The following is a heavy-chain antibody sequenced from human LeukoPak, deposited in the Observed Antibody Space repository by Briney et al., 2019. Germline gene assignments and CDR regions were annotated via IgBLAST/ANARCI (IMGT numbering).Heavy chain of an antibody. CDR3: ARHTPGLWFGDNDAFDI. D-gene: IGHD3-10*01. Sequence: GESLKISCKGSGYSFTSYWISWVRQMPGKGLEWMGRIDPSDSYTNYSPSFQGHVTISADKSISTAYLQWSSLKTSDTAMYYCARHTPGLWFGDNDAFDIWGQGTMVTVSS. J-gene: IGHJ3*02. V-gene: IGHV5-10-1*01. CDR2: IDPSDSYT. CDR1: GYSFTSYW.